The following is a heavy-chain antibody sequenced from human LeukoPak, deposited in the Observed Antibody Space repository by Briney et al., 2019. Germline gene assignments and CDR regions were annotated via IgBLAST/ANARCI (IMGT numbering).Heavy chain of an antibody. J-gene: IGHJ1*01. Sequence: ASVKVSCKASGYTFTSYAMNWVRQAPGQGLEWMGWINTNTGNPTYAQGFTGRFVFSLDTSVSTAYLQISSLKAEDTAVYYCARAIHTYYYDSSGRTWEYFQHWGQGTLVTVSS. CDR2: INTNTGNP. V-gene: IGHV7-4-1*02. D-gene: IGHD3-22*01. CDR1: GYTFTSYA. CDR3: ARAIHTYYYDSSGRTWEYFQH.